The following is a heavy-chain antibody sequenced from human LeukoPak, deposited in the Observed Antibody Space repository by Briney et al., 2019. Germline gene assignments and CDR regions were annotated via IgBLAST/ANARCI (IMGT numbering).Heavy chain of an antibody. CDR2: ISGSGGST. Sequence: GGSLRLSCAASRFTFSSYGMSWVRQAPGKGLEWVSAISGSGGSTYYADSVKGRFTISRDNSKNTLYLQMNSLRAEDTAVYYCARLKRGYSGYARSALCDYWGQGTLVTVSS. CDR3: ARLKRGYSGYARSALCDY. CDR1: RFTFSSYG. V-gene: IGHV3-23*01. D-gene: IGHD5-12*01. J-gene: IGHJ4*02.